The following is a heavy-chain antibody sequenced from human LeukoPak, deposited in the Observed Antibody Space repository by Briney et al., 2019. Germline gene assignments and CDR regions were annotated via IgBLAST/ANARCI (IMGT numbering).Heavy chain of an antibody. CDR2: IKSKTDGGTT. Sequence: GGSLRLSCAASGFTFSNAWMSWVRQAPGKGLEWVGRIKSKTDGGTTDYAAPVKGRFTISRDDSKNTLYLQMNSLKTEDTAVYYCTTDRGSGGWYFDYYYYYMDVWGKGTTVTVSS. CDR1: GFTFSNAW. CDR3: TTDRGSGGWYFDYYYYYMDV. D-gene: IGHD6-19*01. J-gene: IGHJ6*03. V-gene: IGHV3-15*01.